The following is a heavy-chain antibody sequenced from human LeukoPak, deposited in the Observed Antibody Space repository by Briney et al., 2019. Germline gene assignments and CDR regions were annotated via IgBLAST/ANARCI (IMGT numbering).Heavy chain of an antibody. D-gene: IGHD4-17*01. CDR1: GYSISRGYH. J-gene: IGHJ2*01. Sequence: SETLSLTCTVSGYSISRGYHWSWIRQHPGKGLEWIGCIYYSGGTYYNPSLKSRITISVDTSKNQFSLKLSSVTAADTAVYYCARQIYCDHPWGWYFDLWRRGTLVSVST. CDR2: IYYSGGT. V-gene: IGHV4-31*03. CDR3: ARQIYCDHPWGWYFDL.